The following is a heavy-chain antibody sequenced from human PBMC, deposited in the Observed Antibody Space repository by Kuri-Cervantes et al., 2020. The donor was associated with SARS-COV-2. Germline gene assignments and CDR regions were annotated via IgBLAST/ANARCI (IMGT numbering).Heavy chain of an antibody. CDR3: AKAGGTIPPTADY. V-gene: IGHV3-7*01. Sequence: GESLKISCAASGFTFSSYWMSWVRQAPGKGLEWVASIKQDGSEKYYVDSVKGRFTISRDNAKNSLYLQVNSLRAEDTAVYYCAKAGGTIPPTADYWGQGTLVTVSS. J-gene: IGHJ4*02. CDR2: IKQDGSEK. CDR1: GFTFSSYW. D-gene: IGHD3-9*01.